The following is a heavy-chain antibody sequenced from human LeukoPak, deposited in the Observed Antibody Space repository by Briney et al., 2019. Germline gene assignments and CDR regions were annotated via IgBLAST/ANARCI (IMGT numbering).Heavy chain of an antibody. CDR3: AQDCSGGTCYSSH. J-gene: IGHJ4*02. CDR2: ITSSSTI. D-gene: IGHD2-15*01. V-gene: IGHV3-48*02. Sequence: GGSLRLSCAASGFMFSSYNMNWVRQAPGKGLEWVSHITSSSTIYYADSVKGRFTISRDNAKNSLYLQMNSLRDEDTAVYYCAQDCSGGTCYSSHWGQGTLVTVSS. CDR1: GFMFSSYN.